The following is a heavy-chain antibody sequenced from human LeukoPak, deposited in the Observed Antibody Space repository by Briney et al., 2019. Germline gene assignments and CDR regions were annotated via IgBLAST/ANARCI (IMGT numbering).Heavy chain of an antibody. D-gene: IGHD3-9*01. CDR1: GFTFDDYA. V-gene: IGHV3-9*01. CDR2: ISWNSGSI. Sequence: GRSLRLSCAASGFTFDDYAMHWVRQAPGKGLEWVSGISWNSGSIGYADSVKGRFTISRDNAKNSLYLQMNSLRAEDTALYYCAKDNAAIYDILTGSIDYWGQGTLVTVSS. CDR3: AKDNAAIYDILTGSIDY. J-gene: IGHJ4*02.